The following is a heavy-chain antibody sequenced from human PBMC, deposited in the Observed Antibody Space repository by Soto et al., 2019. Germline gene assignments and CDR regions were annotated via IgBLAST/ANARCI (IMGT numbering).Heavy chain of an antibody. J-gene: IGHJ4*02. D-gene: IGHD3-16*02. V-gene: IGHV1-18*01. Sequence: ASVKVSCKASGYTFTSYGISWVRQAPGQGLEWMGWISAYNGNTDYAQKFQGRVTMTGNTSITTAYMELSSLRSEDTAVYYCVRGRVMITFGVVIVIDYWGQGSPVTSPQ. CDR3: VRGRVMITFGVVIVIDY. CDR1: GYTFTSYG. CDR2: ISAYNGNT.